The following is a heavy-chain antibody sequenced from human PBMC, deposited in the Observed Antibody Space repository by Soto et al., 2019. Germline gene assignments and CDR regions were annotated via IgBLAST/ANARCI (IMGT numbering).Heavy chain of an antibody. V-gene: IGHV2-5*02. CDR3: AHRDGFGEFDY. Sequence: ESGPTLVNPTQTLTLTCTFSGFSLTTSGVGVGWIRQPPGKALEWLALIYWDDDKRYSPSLKSRLTITKDTSRNQVVLTMTNMDPVDTATYFCAHRDGFGEFDYWGQGTLVTVSS. J-gene: IGHJ4*02. D-gene: IGHD3-10*01. CDR2: IYWDDDK. CDR1: GFSLTTSGVG.